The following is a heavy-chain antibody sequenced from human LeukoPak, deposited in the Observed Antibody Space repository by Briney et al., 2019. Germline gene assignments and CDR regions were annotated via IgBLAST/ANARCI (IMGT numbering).Heavy chain of an antibody. D-gene: IGHD3-16*01. CDR1: GGSISSYY. CDR3: ARWNWGNFDY. V-gene: IGHV4-59*01. CDR2: IYYSGSA. Sequence: SETLSLTCTVSGGSISSYYWSWIRQPPGKGLEWIGYIYYSGSANYNPSLKSRVTISVDTSKNQFSLKLSSVTAADTAVYYCARWNWGNFDYWGQGTLVTVSS. J-gene: IGHJ4*02.